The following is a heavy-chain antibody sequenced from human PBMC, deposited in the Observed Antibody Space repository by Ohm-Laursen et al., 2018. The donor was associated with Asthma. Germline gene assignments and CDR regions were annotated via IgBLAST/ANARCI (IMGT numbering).Heavy chain of an antibody. Sequence: SLRLSCTASGFTFSSYGMHWVRQAPGKGLEWVAVISYDGSNKYYADSVKGRFTISRDNSKNTLCLQMNSLRAEDTAVYYCAKGGGVLWFMDVWGQGTTVTVSS. CDR2: ISYDGSNK. D-gene: IGHD2-21*01. CDR3: AKGGGVLWFMDV. V-gene: IGHV3-30*18. J-gene: IGHJ6*02. CDR1: GFTFSSYG.